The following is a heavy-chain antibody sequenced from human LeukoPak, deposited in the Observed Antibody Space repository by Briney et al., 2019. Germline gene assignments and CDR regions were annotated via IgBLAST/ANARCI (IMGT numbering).Heavy chain of an antibody. CDR1: GFTFSNYW. CDR3: ARTGKFDS. CDR2: IKTDGSET. Sequence: GGSLRLSCAASGFTFSNYWMNWDRQAPGKGLEWVANIKTDGSETYYVDSVKGRFTISRDNAKNSVYLQMNSLRAEDTAIYYCARTGKFDSWGQGTLVTVSA. V-gene: IGHV3-7*05. J-gene: IGHJ5*01.